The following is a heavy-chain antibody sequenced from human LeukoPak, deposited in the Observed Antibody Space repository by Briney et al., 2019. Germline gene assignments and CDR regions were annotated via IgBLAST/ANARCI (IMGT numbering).Heavy chain of an antibody. Sequence: SETLSLTCAVYGGSFSGYYWSWIRQPPGKGLEWIGEINHSGSTNYNPSLKSRVTISLDTSKNQFSLKLSSVTAADTAVYYCARGIRRIAAAGSRFDYWGQGTLVTVSS. D-gene: IGHD6-13*01. V-gene: IGHV4-34*01. CDR1: GGSFSGYY. CDR3: ARGIRRIAAAGSRFDY. CDR2: INHSGST. J-gene: IGHJ4*02.